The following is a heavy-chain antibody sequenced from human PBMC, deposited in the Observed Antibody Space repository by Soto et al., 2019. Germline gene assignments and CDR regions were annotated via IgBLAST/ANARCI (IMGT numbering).Heavy chain of an antibody. V-gene: IGHV4-61*08. Sequence: SETLSLTCTVSGGSISSGGYYWSWIRQHPGKGLEWIGYIYYSGSTNYNPSLKSRVTISVDTSKNQFSLKLSSVTAADTAVYYCARDTTLYDILTGYSVAWFDPWGQGTLVTVSS. D-gene: IGHD3-9*01. CDR1: GGSISSGGYY. CDR2: IYYSGST. J-gene: IGHJ5*02. CDR3: ARDTTLYDILTGYSVAWFDP.